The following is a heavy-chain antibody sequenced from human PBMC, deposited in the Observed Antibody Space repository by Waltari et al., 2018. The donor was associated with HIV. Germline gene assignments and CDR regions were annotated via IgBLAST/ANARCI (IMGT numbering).Heavy chain of an antibody. D-gene: IGHD3-10*01. Sequence: QVTLRESGPALVKPTQTLTLTCTLSGFSLTTTGVCVGWIRQSPGKALEWLARIDWDDDKYYRTSLKTRLTISKDTSKNQVVLTMTNMDPLDTATYYCARMVRGSGSFLTYYFDNWGQGTLVTVSP. CDR3: ARMVRGSGSFLTYYFDN. CDR2: IDWDDDK. J-gene: IGHJ4*02. V-gene: IGHV2-70*15. CDR1: GFSLTTTGVC.